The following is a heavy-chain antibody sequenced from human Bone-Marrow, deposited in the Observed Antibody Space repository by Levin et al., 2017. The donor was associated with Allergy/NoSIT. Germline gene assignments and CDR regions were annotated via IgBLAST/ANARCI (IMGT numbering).Heavy chain of an antibody. D-gene: IGHD6-19*01. CDR3: ARGLVAGNDAFDV. V-gene: IGHV4-34*01. CDR1: GGSFSGFY. Sequence: SQTLSLTCAVYGGSFSGFYWTWIRHIPGKGLEWIGEINDGGSINSNPSLKSRVTVSIDASKKQVSLKLRAVTAADGGVYYCARGLVAGNDAFDVWGQGTKVAVSS. J-gene: IGHJ3*01. CDR2: INDGGSI.